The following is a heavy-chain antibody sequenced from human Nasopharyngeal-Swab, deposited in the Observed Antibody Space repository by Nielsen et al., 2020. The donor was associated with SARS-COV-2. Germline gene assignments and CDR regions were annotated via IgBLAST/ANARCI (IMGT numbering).Heavy chain of an antibody. V-gene: IGHV3-30*18. CDR1: GFTFSSYG. D-gene: IGHD3-10*01. CDR3: AKGTITMVRGVIGWFDP. J-gene: IGHJ5*02. CDR2: ISYDGSNK. Sequence: GGSLRLSCAASGFTFSSYGMHWVRQAPGKGLEWVAVISYDGSNKYYAGSVKGRFTISRDNSKNTLYLQMNSLRAEDTAVYYCAKGTITMVRGVIGWFDPWGQGTLVTVSS.